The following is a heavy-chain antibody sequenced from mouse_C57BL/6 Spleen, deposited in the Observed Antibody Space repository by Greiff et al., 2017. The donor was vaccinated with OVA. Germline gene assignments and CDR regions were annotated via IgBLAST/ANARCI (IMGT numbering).Heavy chain of an antibody. D-gene: IGHD1-1*01. CDR2: IDPSDSYT. J-gene: IGHJ1*03. CDR3: ARRGFITTEEGYFDV. Sequence: QVQLQQPGAELVMPGASVKLSCKASGYTFTSYWMHWVKQRPGQGLEWIGEIDPSDSYTNYNQKFKGKSTLTVDKSSSTAYMELSSLTSEDSAVYYCARRGFITTEEGYFDVWGTGTTVTVSS. CDR1: GYTFTSYW. V-gene: IGHV1-69*01.